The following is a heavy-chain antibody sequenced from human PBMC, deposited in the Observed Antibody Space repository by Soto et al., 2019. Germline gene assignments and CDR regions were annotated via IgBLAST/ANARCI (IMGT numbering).Heavy chain of an antibody. J-gene: IGHJ5*02. CDR1: GGTFSSYA. CDR3: ARDTDSSGYYRWFDP. D-gene: IGHD3-22*01. Sequence: GASVKVSCKASGGTFSSYAISWVRQAPGQGLEWMGGIIPIFGTANYAQKFQGRVTITADESTSTAYMELSSLRSEDMAVYYCARDTDSSGYYRWFDPWGQGILVTVSS. CDR2: IIPIFGTA. V-gene: IGHV1-69*13.